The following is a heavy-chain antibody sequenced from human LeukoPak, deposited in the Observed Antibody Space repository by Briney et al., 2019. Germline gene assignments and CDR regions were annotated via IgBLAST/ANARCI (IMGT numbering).Heavy chain of an antibody. Sequence: GGSLRLSCAASGFTFSSYSINWVRQAPGKGLEWVSLIWYDGSNKYYADSVKGRFTISRDDSKNTVYLQMNSLRAGDTSVYYCARDGEYCSAGCTSHSYSYGLDVWGQGTTVTVSS. CDR2: IWYDGSNK. CDR3: ARDGEYCSAGCTSHSYSYGLDV. J-gene: IGHJ6*02. D-gene: IGHD2-15*01. V-gene: IGHV3-33*08. CDR1: GFTFSSYS.